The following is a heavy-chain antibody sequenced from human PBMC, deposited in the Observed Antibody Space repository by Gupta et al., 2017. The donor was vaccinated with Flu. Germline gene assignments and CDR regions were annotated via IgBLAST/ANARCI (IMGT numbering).Heavy chain of an antibody. CDR2: IIPIFGTA. Sequence: QVQLVQSGAEVKKPGSSVKVSCKASGGTFSSYAISWVRPAPGQGLEWMGGIIPIFGTANYAQKFQGRVTITADKSTSTAYMELSSLRSEDTAVYYCARVRWYSSSWPREYYFDYWGQGTLVTVSS. J-gene: IGHJ4*02. CDR1: GGTFSSYA. CDR3: ARVRWYSSSWPREYYFDY. V-gene: IGHV1-69*06. D-gene: IGHD6-13*01.